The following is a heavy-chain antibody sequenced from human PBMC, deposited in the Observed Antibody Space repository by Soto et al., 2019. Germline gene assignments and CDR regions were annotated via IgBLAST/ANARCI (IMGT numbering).Heavy chain of an antibody. D-gene: IGHD3-22*01. Sequence: GGSQRLSWAAAGFTFRSYGRSWVRQAPGKGLEWVSAISGSGGSTYYADSVKGRFTISRDNSKNTLYLQMNSLRAEDTAVYYCAKEYYYDSSGYYASWGQGTLVTVSS. CDR1: GFTFRSYG. J-gene: IGHJ5*02. CDR2: ISGSGGST. CDR3: AKEYYYDSSGYYAS. V-gene: IGHV3-23*01.